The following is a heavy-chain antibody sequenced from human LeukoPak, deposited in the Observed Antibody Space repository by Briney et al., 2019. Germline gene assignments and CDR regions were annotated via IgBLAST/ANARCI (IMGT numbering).Heavy chain of an antibody. CDR2: INHSGST. D-gene: IGHD3-22*01. J-gene: IGHJ3*02. V-gene: IGHV4-34*01. CDR3: ARGNHYYDSSGYYRDAFDI. Sequence: SGTLSLTGAVYGGSFRGYYWSGIRQPPGKGLEWIGEINHSGSTNYKPSLKRRVTISVDRAKNQFSLQLSSVPAADTAVYYYARGNHYYDSSGYYRDAFDIWGQGTMVTVSS. CDR1: GGSFRGYY.